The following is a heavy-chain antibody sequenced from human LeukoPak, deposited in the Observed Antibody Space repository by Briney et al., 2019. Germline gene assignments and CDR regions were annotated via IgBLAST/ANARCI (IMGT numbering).Heavy chain of an antibody. CDR2: IYYSGTT. Sequence: SETLSLTCTVSGLSVTNGNYHWGWIRQPPGKGLEWIGSIYYSGTTYYNPSLKSRVTISVDMSKNSFSLKLTSVTAADTAVYYCARHFSRSWYESHYVGWFDPWGQGTLVTVSS. CDR3: ARHFSRSWYESHYVGWFDP. V-gene: IGHV4-39*01. CDR1: GLSVTNGNYH. J-gene: IGHJ5*02. D-gene: IGHD6-13*01.